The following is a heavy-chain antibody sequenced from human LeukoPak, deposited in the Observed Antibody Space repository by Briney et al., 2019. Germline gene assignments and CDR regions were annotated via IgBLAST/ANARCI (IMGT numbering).Heavy chain of an antibody. CDR1: GGSISSSSYY. J-gene: IGHJ4*02. CDR3: ARTSSSSWPYFDY. D-gene: IGHD6-13*01. V-gene: IGHV4-61*05. CDR2: IYYSGST. Sequence: PSETLSLTCTVSGGSISSSSYYWGWIRQPPGKGLEWIGYIYYSGSTNYNPSLKSRVTISVDTSKNQFSLKLSSVTAADTAVYYCARTSSSSWPYFDYWGQGTLVTVSS.